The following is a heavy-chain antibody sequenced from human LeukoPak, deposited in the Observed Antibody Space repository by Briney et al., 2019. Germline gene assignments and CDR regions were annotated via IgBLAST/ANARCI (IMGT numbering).Heavy chain of an antibody. V-gene: IGHV1-46*01. CDR3: AAGPTSASYYYYMDV. J-gene: IGHJ6*03. CDR1: GYTFTSYY. Sequence: ASVKVSCKASGYTFTSYYMHWVRQAPGQGLEWMGIINPSGGSTSYAQKFQGRVTMTRDTSTSTVYMGLSSLRSEDTAVYYCAAGPTSASYYYYMDVWGKGTTVTVSS. CDR2: INPSGGST. D-gene: IGHD2-2*01.